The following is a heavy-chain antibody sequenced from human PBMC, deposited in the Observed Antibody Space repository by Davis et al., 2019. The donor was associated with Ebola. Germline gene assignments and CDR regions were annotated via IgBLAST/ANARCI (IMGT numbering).Heavy chain of an antibody. CDR1: GFTFSSYA. Sequence: GESLKISCAASGFTFSSYAMSWVRQAPGKGLEWVSAISGSGGSTYYADSVKGRFTISRDNSKNMLYLEMNSLRGNDAAVYYCARVETSDFYYNGMDVWGQGTRVTVSS. J-gene: IGHJ6*02. D-gene: IGHD3-22*01. CDR2: ISGSGGST. V-gene: IGHV3-23*01. CDR3: ARVETSDFYYNGMDV.